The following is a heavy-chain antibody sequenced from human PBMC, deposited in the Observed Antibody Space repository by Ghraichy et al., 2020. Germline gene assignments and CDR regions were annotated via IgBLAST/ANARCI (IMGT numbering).Heavy chain of an antibody. J-gene: IGHJ4*02. V-gene: IGHV3-48*03. Sequence: GGSLRLSCAASGFTFSDCEMNWVRQAPGKGLEWLSYISSSGSTIYYADSMKGRFTISRDNAENSLYLQLNSLRAEDTAVYYCARTVGTKRRYFDYWGQGTLVTVSS. CDR2: ISSSGSTI. CDR1: GFTFSDCE. D-gene: IGHD1-26*01. CDR3: ARTVGTKRRYFDY.